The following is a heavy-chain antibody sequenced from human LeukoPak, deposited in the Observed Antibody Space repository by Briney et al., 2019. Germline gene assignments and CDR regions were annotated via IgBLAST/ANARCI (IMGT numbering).Heavy chain of an antibody. V-gene: IGHV3-53*01. CDR3: ACGDYERVTVRDY. Sequence: GGSLRLSCAASGFTVSSNYMSWVRQAPGKGLEWVSVIYSGGSTYYADSVKGRFTISRDNSKNTLYLQMNSLRAEDTAVYYCACGDYERVTVRDYWGQGTLVTVSS. J-gene: IGHJ4*02. CDR1: GFTVSSNY. D-gene: IGHD2-21*02. CDR2: IYSGGST.